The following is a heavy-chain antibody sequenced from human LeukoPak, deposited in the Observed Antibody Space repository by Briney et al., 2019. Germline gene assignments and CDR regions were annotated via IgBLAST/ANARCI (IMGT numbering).Heavy chain of an antibody. CDR1: GFTFSNYG. CDR2: IWYDGSNK. J-gene: IGHJ4*02. CDR3: XXXXXXXGWYVDY. Sequence: GGSLRLSCAASGFTFSNYGMHWVRQAPGKGLEWVAVIWYDGSNKYYADSVKGRFTISRDNSKNTLYLQMNSLRAEDTAVYYXXXXXXXXGWYVDYWGQGTLVTVSS. V-gene: IGHV3-33*01. D-gene: IGHD6-19*01.